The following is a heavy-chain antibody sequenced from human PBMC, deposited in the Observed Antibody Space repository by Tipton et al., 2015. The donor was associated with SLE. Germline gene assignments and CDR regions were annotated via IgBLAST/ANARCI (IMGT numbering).Heavy chain of an antibody. V-gene: IGHV4-59*01. J-gene: IGHJ3*02. Sequence: TLSLTCTVSGGSISSYYWSWIRQPPGKGLEWIGYIYYSGSTNYNPALKSRVTISVDTSTNQFSLKLSSVTAADTAVYYCAREREPGAFDIWGQGTMVPVSS. CDR2: IYYSGST. CDR3: AREREPGAFDI. CDR1: GGSISSYY. D-gene: IGHD1-14*01.